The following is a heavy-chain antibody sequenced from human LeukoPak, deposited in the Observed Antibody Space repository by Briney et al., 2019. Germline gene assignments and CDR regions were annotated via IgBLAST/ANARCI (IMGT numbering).Heavy chain of an antibody. V-gene: IGHV3-53*01. J-gene: IGHJ4*02. D-gene: IGHD3-3*01. CDR1: GFTVSSNY. CDR2: IYSGGST. Sequence: GGSLRLSCAASGFTVSSNYMSWVRQAPGKGLEWVSVIYSGGSTYYADSEKGRFTISRDNSKNTLYLQMNSLRAEDTAVYYCAKTADLVVLRFLEWFNFDYWGQGTLVTVSS. CDR3: AKTADLVVLRFLEWFNFDY.